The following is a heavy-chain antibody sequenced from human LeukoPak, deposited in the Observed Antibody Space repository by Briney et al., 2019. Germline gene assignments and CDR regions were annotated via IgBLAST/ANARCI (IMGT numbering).Heavy chain of an antibody. V-gene: IGHV4-59*01. Sequence: SETLSFTCTVSGGSISSYYWSWIRQPPGKGLEWIGYIYYSGSTNYNPSLKSRVTISVDTSKNQFSLKLSSVTAADTAVYYCAGGITGTRIDYWGQGTLVTVSS. CDR2: IYYSGST. J-gene: IGHJ4*02. CDR1: GGSISSYY. CDR3: AGGITGTRIDY. D-gene: IGHD1-20*01.